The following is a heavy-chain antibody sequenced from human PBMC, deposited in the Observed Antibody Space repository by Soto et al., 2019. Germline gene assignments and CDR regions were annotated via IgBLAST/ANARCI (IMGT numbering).Heavy chain of an antibody. V-gene: IGHV3-7*05. CDR2: IKQDGTEK. CDR3: VSRYLEYCASASCSAPYDW. D-gene: IGHD3-16*01. CDR1: GFTFSNYW. Sequence: EVQLVESGGGLVQPGGSLRLSCVVSGFTFSNYWMSWVRQAPGKGLQWVATIKQDGTEKFYVDSLKGRFTISRDNTKKSLYLGMNSLRAEDTAVYYCVSRYLEYCASASCSAPYDWGGQGTLVTVSP. J-gene: IGHJ4*02.